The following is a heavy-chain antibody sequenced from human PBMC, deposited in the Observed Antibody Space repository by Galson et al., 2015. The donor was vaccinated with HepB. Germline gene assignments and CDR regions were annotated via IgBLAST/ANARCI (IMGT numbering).Heavy chain of an antibody. Sequence: SLRLSCAASGFFFGSYAMHWVRQTPGKGLEWVAVTWYDDGTNKHYADSVKGRFTISRDNSKNTLYLQMNSLRAEDTAVFYCARVGGLTPSSGWHYPPDYWGQGTLVTVSS. CDR2: TWYDDGTNK. D-gene: IGHD6-19*01. CDR1: GFFFGSYA. CDR3: ARVGGLTPSSGWHYPPDY. V-gene: IGHV3-33*01. J-gene: IGHJ4*02.